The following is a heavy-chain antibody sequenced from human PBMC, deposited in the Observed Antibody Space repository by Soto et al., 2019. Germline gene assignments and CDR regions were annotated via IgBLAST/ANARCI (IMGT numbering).Heavy chain of an antibody. Sequence: PSQTLSLTCAISGDSVSSNTAAWNWIRQSPSRGLEWLGRTYYRSKWYNDYAVSVKSRITINPDTSKNQFSLHPNSVTPEDTALYYCVRDVGFDFDYWGLGTLVTVSS. V-gene: IGHV6-1*01. D-gene: IGHD1-26*01. CDR2: TYYRSKWYN. CDR3: VRDVGFDFDY. J-gene: IGHJ4*02. CDR1: GDSVSSNTAA.